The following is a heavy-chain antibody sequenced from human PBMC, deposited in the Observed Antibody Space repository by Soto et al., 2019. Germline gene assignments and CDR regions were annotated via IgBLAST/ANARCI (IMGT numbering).Heavy chain of an antibody. V-gene: IGHV1-24*01. J-gene: IGHJ4*02. Sequence: ASVKVSCKVSGYTLTELSMHWVRQAPGKGLEWMGGFDPEDGETIYAQKFQGRVTMTEDTSTDTAYMELSSLRSEDTAVYYCATTKGTYYYDRSDMAYWGQGTLVTVSS. CDR3: ATTKGTYYYDRSDMAY. CDR1: GYTLTELS. CDR2: FDPEDGET. D-gene: IGHD3-22*01.